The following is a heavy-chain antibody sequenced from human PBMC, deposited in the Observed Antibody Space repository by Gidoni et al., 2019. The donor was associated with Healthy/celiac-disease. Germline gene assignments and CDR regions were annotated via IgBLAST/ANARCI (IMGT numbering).Heavy chain of an antibody. CDR2: IYYSGST. J-gene: IGHJ3*02. CDR3: ARRTGAYCGGDCYSDAFDI. V-gene: IGHV4-39*01. CDR1: GGSISSSSYY. D-gene: IGHD2-21*01. Sequence: QLQLQESGPGLVKPSETLSLTCTVSGGSISSSSYYWGWIRQPPGKGLEWLGGIYYSGSTYYNPSLKSRVTISVDTSKNQFSLKLSSVTAADTAVYYCARRTGAYCGGDCYSDAFDIWGQGTMVTVSS.